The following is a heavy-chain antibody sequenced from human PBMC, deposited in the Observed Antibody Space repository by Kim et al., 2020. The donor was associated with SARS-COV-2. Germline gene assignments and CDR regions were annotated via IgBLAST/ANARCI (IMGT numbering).Heavy chain of an antibody. J-gene: IGHJ6*02. Sequence: GGSLRLSCAASGFTFSSYSMNWVRQAPGKGLEWVSSISSSSSYIYYADSVKGRFTISRDNAKNSLYLQMNSLRAEDTAVYYCARAGLYGSGSYPSGYYYGMDVWGQGTTVTVSS. D-gene: IGHD3-10*01. CDR1: GFTFSSYS. CDR2: ISSSSSYI. CDR3: ARAGLYGSGSYPSGYYYGMDV. V-gene: IGHV3-21*01.